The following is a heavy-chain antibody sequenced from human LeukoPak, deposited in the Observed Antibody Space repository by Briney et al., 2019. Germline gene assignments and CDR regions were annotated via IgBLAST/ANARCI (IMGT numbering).Heavy chain of an antibody. CDR3: AREGLGYSYGY. V-gene: IGHV3-74*01. Sequence: GGSLRLSCAASGFTFSSYWIHWVRQAPGEGLVWVARIYGDGRFMYYADSVKGRFTIFRDNAKNTLYLQMNSLRAEDTAVYYCAREGLGYSYGYWGQGILVSVFS. CDR2: IYGDGRFM. J-gene: IGHJ4*02. D-gene: IGHD5-18*01. CDR1: GFTFSSYW.